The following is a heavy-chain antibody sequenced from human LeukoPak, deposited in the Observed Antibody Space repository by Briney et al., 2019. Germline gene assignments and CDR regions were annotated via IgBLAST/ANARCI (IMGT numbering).Heavy chain of an antibody. V-gene: IGHV1-69*13. J-gene: IGHJ6*03. CDR2: IIPIFGTA. CDR3: ARYSGYDVRDYYYYYMDV. CDR1: GGTFSSYA. Sequence: SVKVSCKASGGTFSSYAISWVRQDPGQGLEWRGGIIPIFGTANYAQKFQGRVTITADESTSTAYMELSSLRSEDTAVYYCARYSGYDVRDYYYYYMDVWGKGTTVTVSS. D-gene: IGHD5-12*01.